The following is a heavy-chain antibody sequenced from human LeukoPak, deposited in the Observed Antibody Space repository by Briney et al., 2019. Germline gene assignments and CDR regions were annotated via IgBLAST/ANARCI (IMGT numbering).Heavy chain of an antibody. CDR3: ARSHSSSWLYYFEY. CDR1: GFTFSNVW. D-gene: IGHD6-13*01. V-gene: IGHV3-66*01. CDR2: IYSGGST. J-gene: IGHJ4*02. Sequence: GGSLRLSCAASGFTFSNVWMTGVRQAPGKGLDWDSVIYSGGSTQYADSVKGRFTISRDNSKKTLYLQMDSLRAEDTAVYYCARSHSSSWLYYFEYWGQGTLVTVSS.